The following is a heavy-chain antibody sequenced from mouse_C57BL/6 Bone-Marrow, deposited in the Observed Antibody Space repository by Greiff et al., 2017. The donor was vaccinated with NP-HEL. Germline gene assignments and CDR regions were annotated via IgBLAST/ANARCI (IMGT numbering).Heavy chain of an antibody. CDR1: GYTFTSYW. Sequence: QVHVKQPGAELVRPGSSVKLSCKASGYTFTSYWMDWVKQRPGQGLEWIGNIYPSDSETHYNQKFKDKATLTVDKSSSTAYMQLSSLTSEDSAVYYCARGEELRSYAMDYWGQGTSVTVSS. CDR3: ARGEELRSYAMDY. J-gene: IGHJ4*01. CDR2: IYPSDSET. D-gene: IGHD1-1*01. V-gene: IGHV1-61*01.